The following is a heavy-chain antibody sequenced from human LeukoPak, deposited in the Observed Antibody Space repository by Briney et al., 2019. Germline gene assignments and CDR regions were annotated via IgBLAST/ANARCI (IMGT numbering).Heavy chain of an antibody. CDR2: ISTYNGYT. Sequence: GASVKVSCKVSGYTFSNYGITWVRQAPGQGLECMGWISTYNGYTNYAQKLQGRVTMTTDTSTSTAYMELRSLRSDDTAVYYCARDYYGSGSYLDYWGQGTVVTVSS. CDR3: ARDYYGSGSYLDY. J-gene: IGHJ4*02. V-gene: IGHV1-18*01. D-gene: IGHD3-10*01. CDR1: GYTFSNYG.